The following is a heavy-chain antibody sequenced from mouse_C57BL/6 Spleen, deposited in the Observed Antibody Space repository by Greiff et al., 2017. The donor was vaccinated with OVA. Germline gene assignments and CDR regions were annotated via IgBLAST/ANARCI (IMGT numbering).Heavy chain of an antibody. Sequence: EVQVVESGGGLVKPGGSLKLSCAASGFTFSDYGMHWVRQAPEKGLEWVAYISSGSSTIYYADTVKGRFTISRDNAKNTLFLQMTSLRSEDTAMYYCARASYGYDEGFAYWGQGTLVTVSA. CDR2: ISSGSSTI. D-gene: IGHD2-2*01. CDR1: GFTFSDYG. V-gene: IGHV5-17*01. CDR3: ARASYGYDEGFAY. J-gene: IGHJ3*01.